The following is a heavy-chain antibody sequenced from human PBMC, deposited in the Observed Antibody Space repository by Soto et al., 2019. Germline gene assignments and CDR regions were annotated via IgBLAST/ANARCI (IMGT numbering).Heavy chain of an antibody. CDR1: GGSVSSGSYY. D-gene: IGHD3-3*01. CDR2: IYYSGST. CDR3: ARDSLYYDFWSGYYSPHYYYGMDV. J-gene: IGHJ6*02. Sequence: NPSETLSLTCTVSGGSVSSGSYYWSWIRQPPGKGLEWIGYIYYSGSTNYNPSLKSRVTISVDTSKNQFSLKLSSVTAADTAVYYCARDSLYYDFWSGYYSPHYYYGMDVWRQGTTVTVSS. V-gene: IGHV4-61*01.